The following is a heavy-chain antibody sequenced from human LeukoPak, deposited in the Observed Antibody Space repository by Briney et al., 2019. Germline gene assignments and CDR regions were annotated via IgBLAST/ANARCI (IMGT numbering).Heavy chain of an antibody. J-gene: IGHJ4*02. V-gene: IGHV4-34*01. D-gene: IGHD3-10*01. CDR2: INHSGST. Sequence: SETLSLTCGVYGGSFSGYYWSWIRQPPGKGLEWIGEINHSGSTNYNPSLKSRVTISVDTSKDQFSLKLSSVTAADTAVYYCTRAKRIIMVRGVITRYFDYWGQGTLVTVSS. CDR3: TRAKRIIMVRGVITRYFDY. CDR1: GGSFSGYY.